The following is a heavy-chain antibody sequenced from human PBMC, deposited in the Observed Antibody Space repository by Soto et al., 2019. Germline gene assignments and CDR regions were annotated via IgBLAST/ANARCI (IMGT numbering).Heavy chain of an antibody. CDR3: ASLTSGYSSSSGYYGMDV. Sequence: QVQLVESGGGVVQPGRSLRLSCAASGFTFSSYVMHWVRQAPGKGLEWVAVIWYDGSNKNHADSVKGRFTMSRDNSKNTLDLQRNSLRAEDTDVYYCASLTSGYSSSSGYYGMDVWGQGTTVTVSS. CDR1: GFTFSSYV. V-gene: IGHV3-33*01. J-gene: IGHJ6*02. D-gene: IGHD6-6*01. CDR2: IWYDGSNK.